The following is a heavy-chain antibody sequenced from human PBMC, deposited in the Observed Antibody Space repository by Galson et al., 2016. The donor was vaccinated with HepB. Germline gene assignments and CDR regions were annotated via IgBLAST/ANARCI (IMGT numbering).Heavy chain of an antibody. Sequence: SETLSLTCIVSGGSISSYYWNWIRQSPGKGLQWIGYIYYSGSTNYNPSLKSRVSMSVDTSKNQFSLNLKSVTAADTAVYYCARGSAWGTRAYTPSDSYYGLDVWGRGTTVTVSS. CDR1: GGSISSYY. J-gene: IGHJ6*02. D-gene: IGHD2-8*02. CDR3: ARGSAWGTRAYTPSDSYYGLDV. CDR2: IYYSGST. V-gene: IGHV4-59*01.